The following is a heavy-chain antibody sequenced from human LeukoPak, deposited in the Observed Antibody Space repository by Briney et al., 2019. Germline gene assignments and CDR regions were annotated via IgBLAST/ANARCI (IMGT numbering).Heavy chain of an antibody. D-gene: IGHD5-18*01. CDR3: AKATPSYTAMVEYYFDY. CDR2: ISGSGGST. V-gene: IGHV3-23*01. Sequence: PGGSLRLSCAASGFTFRSYAMSWVRQAPGKGLEWVSAISGSGGSTYYADSVKGRFTISRDNSKNTLYLQMNSLRAEDTAVYYCAKATPSYTAMVEYYFDYWGQGTLVTVSS. J-gene: IGHJ4*02. CDR1: GFTFRSYA.